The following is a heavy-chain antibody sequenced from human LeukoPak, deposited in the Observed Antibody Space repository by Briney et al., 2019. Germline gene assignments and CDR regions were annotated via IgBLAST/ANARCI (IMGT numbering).Heavy chain of an antibody. V-gene: IGHV3-66*01. J-gene: IGHJ4*02. Sequence: GGSLRLSCAASGFTVSSNYMSWVRQAPGKGLEWVSVIYSGGSTYYADSVKGRFTISRDNSKNTLYHQMNSLRAEDTAVYYCARLRWDHTSSFDYWGQGTLVTVSS. CDR1: GFTVSSNY. CDR3: ARLRWDHTSSFDY. CDR2: IYSGGST. D-gene: IGHD1-26*01.